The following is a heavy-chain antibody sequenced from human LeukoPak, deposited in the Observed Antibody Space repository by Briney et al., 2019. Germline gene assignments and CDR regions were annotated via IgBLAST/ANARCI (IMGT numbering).Heavy chain of an antibody. Sequence: GASVKVSCXASGYTFTSYGISWVRQAPGQGLEWMGWISAYNGNTNYAQKLQGRVTMTTDTSTSTAYMELRSLRSDDTAVYYCARSDYYDSSGYYLSFDYWGQRALVTVSS. V-gene: IGHV1-18*01. CDR2: ISAYNGNT. D-gene: IGHD3-22*01. CDR3: ARSDYYDSSGYYLSFDY. J-gene: IGHJ4*02. CDR1: GYTFTSYG.